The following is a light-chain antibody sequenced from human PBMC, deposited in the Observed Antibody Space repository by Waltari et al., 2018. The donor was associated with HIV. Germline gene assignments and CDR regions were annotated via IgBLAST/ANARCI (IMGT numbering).Light chain of an antibody. Sequence: SYELTQPPSVSVSPGQTAMINCPGTALPNKSAYWYQQKSGQAPVLVIYEDSKRPSGIPERFSGSSSGTMATLTISGAQVEDEADYYCYSTDSSGNHRVFGGGTKLTVL. CDR2: EDS. CDR3: YSTDSSGNHRV. CDR1: ALPNKS. J-gene: IGLJ3*02. V-gene: IGLV3-10*01.